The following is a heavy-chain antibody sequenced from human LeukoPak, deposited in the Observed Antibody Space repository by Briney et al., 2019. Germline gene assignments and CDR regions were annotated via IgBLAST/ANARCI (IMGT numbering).Heavy chain of an antibody. V-gene: IGHV3-30-3*01. CDR2: ISYDGSNK. Sequence: GGSLRLSCAASRFTFSSYAMHWVRQAPGKGLEWVAVISYDGSNKYYADSVKGRFTISRDNSKNTLYLQMNSLRAEDTAVYYCAREQYYDYVWGSYRPRGYYFDYWGQGTLVTVSS. CDR1: RFTFSSYA. D-gene: IGHD3-16*02. J-gene: IGHJ4*02. CDR3: AREQYYDYVWGSYRPRGYYFDY.